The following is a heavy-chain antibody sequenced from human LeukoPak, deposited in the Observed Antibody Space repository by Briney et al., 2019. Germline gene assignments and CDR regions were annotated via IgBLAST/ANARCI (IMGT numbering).Heavy chain of an antibody. V-gene: IGHV4-4*09. Sequence: SETLSLTCTVSGASISNYYWSWIRQTPEKGLEWMGHIHSSGGTSYYPSLKSRLTLSIDTSRNQLSLKLPSVTAADTAVYFCARLGNYHDFWGQGALVTVSS. CDR1: GASISNYY. CDR2: IHSSGGT. D-gene: IGHD1-26*01. J-gene: IGHJ4*02. CDR3: ARLGNYHDF.